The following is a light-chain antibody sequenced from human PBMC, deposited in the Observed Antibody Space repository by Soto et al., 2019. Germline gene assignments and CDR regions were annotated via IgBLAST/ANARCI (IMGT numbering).Light chain of an antibody. CDR1: QSVSSY. CDR3: RQYGRSLEFA. V-gene: IGKV3-20*01. CDR2: GAS. Sequence: EIVLTQSPATLSLSPGGGANLXCRSSQSVSSYLAWYQQKPGQAPRLLIYGASTRATGIPDRFSGSGSGTDFTLTISRLDPEDFAVYYCRQYGRSLEFAVGGGTKVDIK. J-gene: IGKJ4*01.